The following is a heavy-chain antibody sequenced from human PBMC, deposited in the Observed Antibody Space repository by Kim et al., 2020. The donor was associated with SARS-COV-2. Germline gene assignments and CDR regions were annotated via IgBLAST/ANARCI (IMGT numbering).Heavy chain of an antibody. Sequence: GGSLRLSCAASGFTFSSYSMNWVRQAPGKGLEWVSSISSSSSYIYYADSVKGRFTISRDNAKNSLYLQMNSLRAEDTAVYYCARSDILTGYLIYYYYGMDVWGQGTTVTVSS. CDR1: GFTFSSYS. CDR3: ARSDILTGYLIYYYYGMDV. D-gene: IGHD3-9*01. CDR2: ISSSSSYI. V-gene: IGHV3-21*01. J-gene: IGHJ6*02.